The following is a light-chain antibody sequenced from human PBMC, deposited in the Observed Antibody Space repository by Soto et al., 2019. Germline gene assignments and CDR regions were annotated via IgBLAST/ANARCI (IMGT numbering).Light chain of an antibody. CDR3: QQSYSTLFT. V-gene: IGKV1-39*01. CDR1: QSISSY. Sequence: DLQMTQSPSFLSASVGDRVTITCRASQSISSYLNWYQQKPGKAPKLLIYAASSLQSGVPSRFSGSGSGTDFTLTISSLQPEDFATYYCQQSYSTLFTFGGGTKVDIK. CDR2: AAS. J-gene: IGKJ4*01.